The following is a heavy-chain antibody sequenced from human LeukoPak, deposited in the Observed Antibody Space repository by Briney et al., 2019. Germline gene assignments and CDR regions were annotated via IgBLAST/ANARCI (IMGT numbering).Heavy chain of an antibody. Sequence: GGSLRLSCAASGFTFSDYYMSWIRQAPGKGLEWVSYISHRVSDVQYADSVKGRFTISRDNARNSLYLQMNGLRAEDTAVYYCAKDILAAGLFFDYWGLGTLVTVSS. D-gene: IGHD6-13*01. J-gene: IGHJ4*02. CDR1: GFTFSDYY. V-gene: IGHV3-11*01. CDR2: ISHRVSDV. CDR3: AKDILAAGLFFDY.